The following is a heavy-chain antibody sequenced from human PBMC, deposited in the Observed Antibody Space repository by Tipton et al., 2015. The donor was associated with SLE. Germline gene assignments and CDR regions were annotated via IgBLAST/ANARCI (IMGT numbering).Heavy chain of an antibody. D-gene: IGHD7-27*01. CDR3: ARGDTGDDYFDN. Sequence: GLVKPSETLSLTCTVSGDSINSYYWSWIRQPPGKGLEWIGYIYYSGNTNYNPSLKSRVTISVDTSTNQFSLKLSSVTAADTAVYYCARGDTGDDYFDNWGQGTLVTVSS. CDR1: GDSINSYY. J-gene: IGHJ4*02. CDR2: IYYSGNT. V-gene: IGHV4-59*01.